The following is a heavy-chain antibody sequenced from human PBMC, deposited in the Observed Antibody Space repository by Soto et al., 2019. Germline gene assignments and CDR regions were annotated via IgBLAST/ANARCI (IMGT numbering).Heavy chain of an antibody. J-gene: IGHJ4*02. CDR3: ARDRVYGFAGTWRYFDY. Sequence: ASVKVSCKASGYTFTSYYMHWVRQAPGQGLEWMGIINPSGGSTSYAQKFQGRVTMTRDTSTSTVYMELSSLRSEDTAVYYCARDRVYGFAGTWRYFDYWGQGTLVTVS. V-gene: IGHV1-46*03. CDR2: INPSGGST. D-gene: IGHD6-13*01. CDR1: GYTFTSYY.